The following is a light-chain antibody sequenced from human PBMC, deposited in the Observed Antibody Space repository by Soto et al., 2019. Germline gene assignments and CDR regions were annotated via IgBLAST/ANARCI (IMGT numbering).Light chain of an antibody. CDR3: QQRNIWPTVT. CDR2: GAF. Sequence: EIVLTQSPATLSLSPGERATLSCRASPSVTNFLAWYQQKPGQAPRLXXYGAFNRANGIPARFSGSGSGTDFTPTISSLEPEDSAIYYCQQRNIWPTVTFGQGTRLEIK. V-gene: IGKV3-11*01. J-gene: IGKJ5*01. CDR1: PSVTNF.